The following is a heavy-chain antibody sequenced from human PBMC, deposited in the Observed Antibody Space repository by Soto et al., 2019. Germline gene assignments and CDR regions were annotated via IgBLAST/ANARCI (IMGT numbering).Heavy chain of an antibody. Sequence: QMQLVQSGAEVKKPGASVKVSCKASGYTFTTYYIHWVRQAPGQGLEWMGIINPSGGTTSYAQESQGRVTMTSDTSTSTVYMELSSLRSEDTAVYYCASSLQQLVLVYWGQGTLATVSS. CDR1: GYTFTTYY. J-gene: IGHJ4*02. CDR3: ASSLQQLVLVY. CDR2: INPSGGTT. D-gene: IGHD6-13*01. V-gene: IGHV1-46*01.